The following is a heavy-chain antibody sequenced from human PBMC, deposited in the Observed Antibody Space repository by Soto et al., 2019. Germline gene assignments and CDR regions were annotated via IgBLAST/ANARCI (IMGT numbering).Heavy chain of an antibody. J-gene: IGHJ5*02. CDR2: ISASGGI. CDR1: GFTFNNYA. D-gene: IGHD3-16*01. Sequence: PGGSLRLSCAASGFTFNNYAMSWVRQAPGKGLQWVSAISASGGIYYADSVRGRFTTSRDTSQNTLFLQMNSLRADDTAVYYCASPGWGEVHPLSSWGQGTLVTVSS. CDR3: ASPGWGEVHPLSS. V-gene: IGHV3-23*01.